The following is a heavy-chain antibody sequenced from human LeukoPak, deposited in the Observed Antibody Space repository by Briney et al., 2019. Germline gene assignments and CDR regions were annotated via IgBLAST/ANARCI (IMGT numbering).Heavy chain of an antibody. D-gene: IGHD6-6*01. V-gene: IGHV3-30-3*01. CDR3: ARPVVGSIAAPHFDY. Sequence: PGGSLRLSCAASGFTFSSYAMHWVRQAPGKGLEWVAVISYDGSNKYYADSVKGRFTISRDNSKNTLYLQMNSLRAEDTAVYYCARPVVGSIAAPHFDYWGQGTLVTVSS. CDR1: GFTFSSYA. J-gene: IGHJ4*02. CDR2: ISYDGSNK.